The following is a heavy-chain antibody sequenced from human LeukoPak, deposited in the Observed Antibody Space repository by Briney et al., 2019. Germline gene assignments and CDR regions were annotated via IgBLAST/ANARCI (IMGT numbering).Heavy chain of an antibody. CDR1: GFTFTSSA. CDR2: IVVGSGNT. J-gene: IGHJ5*02. V-gene: IGHV1-58*01. Sequence: ASVKVSCKASGFTFTSSAVQWVRQARGQRLEWIGWIVVGSGNTNYAQKFQERVTITRDMSTSTAYMELSSLRSEDTAVYYCAAGESYSSSWFPFDPWGQGTLVTVSS. D-gene: IGHD6-13*01. CDR3: AAGESYSSSWFPFDP.